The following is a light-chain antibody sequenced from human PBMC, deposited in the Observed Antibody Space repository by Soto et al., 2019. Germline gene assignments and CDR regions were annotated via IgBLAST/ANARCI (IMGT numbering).Light chain of an antibody. V-gene: IGKV3-20*01. CDR1: QSLNSGY. CDR3: QQYGSAPYT. Sequence: EIVLTQSPGTLSLSPGERATLSCRASQSLNSGYLAWYQQKPGQAPRVLIYAASSRATDIPDRFSGSGSGTDFILTISRLEPEDFAVYYCQQYGSAPYTFGQGTRLEIK. J-gene: IGKJ2*01. CDR2: AAS.